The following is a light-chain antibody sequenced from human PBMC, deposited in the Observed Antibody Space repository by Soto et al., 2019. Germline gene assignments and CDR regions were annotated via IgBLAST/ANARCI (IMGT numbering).Light chain of an antibody. V-gene: IGLV2-14*01. Sequence: QSALTQPASVSGSPGQSITISCTGASSDLGGYNYVSWYQQHPGNAPKLMIYGVSNRPSGVSNRFSGSKSGNTASLTISGLQPEDEADYYCSSYTSSSTLYVFGTGTKLTVL. CDR2: GVS. J-gene: IGLJ1*01. CDR1: SSDLGGYNY. CDR3: SSYTSSSTLYV.